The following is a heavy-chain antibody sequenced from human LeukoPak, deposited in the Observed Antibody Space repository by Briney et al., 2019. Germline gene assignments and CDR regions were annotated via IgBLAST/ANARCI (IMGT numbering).Heavy chain of an antibody. CDR2: INWNGGST. Sequence: GGSLRLSCAASGFTFDDYGMSWVRQAPGKGLEWVSGINWNGGSTGYADSVKGRFTISRDNAKNSLYLQMNSLRAEDTAVYYCARGLGCSSGWSKGYFDYWGQGALVTASS. D-gene: IGHD6-19*01. J-gene: IGHJ4*02. V-gene: IGHV3-20*04. CDR1: GFTFDDYG. CDR3: ARGLGCSSGWSKGYFDY.